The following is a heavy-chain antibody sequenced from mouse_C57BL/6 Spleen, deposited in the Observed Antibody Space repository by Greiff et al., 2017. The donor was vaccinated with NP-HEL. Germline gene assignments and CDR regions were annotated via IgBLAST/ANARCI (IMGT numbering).Heavy chain of an antibody. CDR3: ARGRNYGYAYAMDY. Sequence: QVHVKQSGAELVKPGASVKMSCKASGYTFTTYPIEWMKQNPGKSLEWIGNFHPYNDDTKYNEKFKGKATLTVEKSSSTVYLELSRLTSDDSAVYYCARGRNYGYAYAMDYWGQGTTVTVSS. D-gene: IGHD2-2*01. CDR1: GYTFTTYP. V-gene: IGHV1-47*01. J-gene: IGHJ4*01. CDR2: FHPYNDDT.